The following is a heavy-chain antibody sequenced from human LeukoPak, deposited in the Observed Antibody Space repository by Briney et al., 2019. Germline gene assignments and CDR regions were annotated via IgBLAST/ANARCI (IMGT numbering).Heavy chain of an antibody. V-gene: IGHV1-69*04. CDR2: IIPILGIA. D-gene: IGHD5-24*01. CDR3: AREEMATRNFDY. Sequence: ASVKVSCKASGYTFTSYGISWVRQAPGQGLEWMGRIIPILGIANYAQKFQGRVTITADKSTSTAYMELSSLRSEDTAVYYCAREEMATRNFDYWGQGTLVTVSS. CDR1: GYTFTSYG. J-gene: IGHJ4*02.